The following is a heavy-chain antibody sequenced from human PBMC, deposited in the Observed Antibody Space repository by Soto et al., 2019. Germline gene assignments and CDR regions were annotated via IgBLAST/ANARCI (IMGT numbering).Heavy chain of an antibody. J-gene: IGHJ5*02. CDR1: GYRFTSYG. CDR3: ARAAIGDPNWFDP. D-gene: IGHD4-17*01. V-gene: IGHV1-18*01. CDR2: ISVYNGNT. Sequence: QVQLVQSGAEVKKPGASVKVSCKASGYRFTSYGISWVRQAPGQGLEWMGWISVYNGNTNYAQKFQGRVTMTTDTSKSTAYMEPRSRRSDAPAVYYCARAAIGDPNWFDPWGQGTLVTVSS.